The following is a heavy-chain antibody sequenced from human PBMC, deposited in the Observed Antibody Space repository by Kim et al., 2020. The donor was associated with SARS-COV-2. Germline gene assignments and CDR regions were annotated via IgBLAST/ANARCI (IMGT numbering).Heavy chain of an antibody. CDR2: IGTAGDT. CDR3: ARDIGTLAAAGTGGMDV. V-gene: IGHV3-13*04. CDR1: GFTFSSYD. D-gene: IGHD6-13*01. J-gene: IGHJ6*02. Sequence: GGSLRLSCAASGFTFSSYDMHWVRQATGKGLEWVSAIGTAGDTYYPGSVKGRFTISRENAKNSLYLQMNSLRAGDTAVYYCARDIGTLAAAGTGGMDVWGQGTTVTVSS.